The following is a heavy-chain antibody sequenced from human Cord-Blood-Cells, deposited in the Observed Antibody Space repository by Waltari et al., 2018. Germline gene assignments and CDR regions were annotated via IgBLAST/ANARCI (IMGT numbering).Heavy chain of an antibody. Sequence: QVQLQESGPGLVKPSETLSLTCTVSGGSISSYSWSWIRQPPGKGLEWIGYIYYSGSTNYNPSLKSRVTISVDTSKNQFSLKLSSVTAADTAVYYCARARYCSGGSCYSNAFDIWGQGTMVTVSS. V-gene: IGHV4-59*01. CDR2: IYYSGST. CDR3: ARARYCSGGSCYSNAFDI. J-gene: IGHJ3*02. CDR1: GGSISSYS. D-gene: IGHD2-15*01.